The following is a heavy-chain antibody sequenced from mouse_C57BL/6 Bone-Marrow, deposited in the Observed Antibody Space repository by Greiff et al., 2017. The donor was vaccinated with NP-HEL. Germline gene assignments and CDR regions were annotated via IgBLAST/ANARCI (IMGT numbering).Heavy chain of an antibody. CDR1: GYTFTSYW. D-gene: IGHD1-1*02. V-gene: IGHV1-64*01. Sequence: QVQLKQPGAELVKPGASVKLSCKASGYTFTSYWMHWVKQRPGQGLEWIGMIHPNSGSTNYNEKFKSKATLTVDKSSSTAYMQLSSLTSEDSAVYYCAREGGYYAMDYWGQGTSVTVSS. CDR3: AREGGYYAMDY. J-gene: IGHJ4*01. CDR2: IHPNSGST.